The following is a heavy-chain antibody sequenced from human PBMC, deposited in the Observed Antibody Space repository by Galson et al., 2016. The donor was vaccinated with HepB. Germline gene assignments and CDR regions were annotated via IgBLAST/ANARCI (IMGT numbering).Heavy chain of an antibody. D-gene: IGHD1-26*01. CDR1: GGTFSSYA. CDR3: ARASYSGNYNTPLDY. J-gene: IGHJ4*02. V-gene: IGHV1-69*10. Sequence: SVKVSCKASGGTFSSYAINWVRQAPGQGLEWMGGIIPIFGIANYAQKFQGRVTITADRSTSTAYMELSSLRSEDTAVYFCARASYSGNYNTPLDYWGQGPLVTASS. CDR2: IIPIFGIA.